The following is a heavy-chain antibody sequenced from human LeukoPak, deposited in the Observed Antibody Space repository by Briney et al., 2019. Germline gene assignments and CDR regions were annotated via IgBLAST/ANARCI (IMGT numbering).Heavy chain of an antibody. CDR2: INPNSGGT. CDR3: ARVSVTLRPLDY. Sequence: ASVTVSCKASGYTFTCYYMHWVRQAPGQGLEWMGWINPNSGGTDYAQKFQGRVTMTRDTSISTAYMELSRLRSDDTAVYYCARVSVTLRPLDYWGQGTLVTVSS. CDR1: GYTFTCYY. D-gene: IGHD2-21*02. V-gene: IGHV1-2*02. J-gene: IGHJ4*02.